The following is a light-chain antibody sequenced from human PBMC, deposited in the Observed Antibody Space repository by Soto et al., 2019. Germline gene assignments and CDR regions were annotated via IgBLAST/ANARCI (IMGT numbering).Light chain of an antibody. J-gene: IGLJ1*01. CDR2: DVS. CDR3: CTYASSYTPLYV. CDR1: SSDVGGYNY. Sequence: QSVLTQPRSLSGSPGQSVTISCTGTSSDVGGYNYVSWYQQYPGKAPKLMIYDVSKRPSGVPDRFSGSKSGNTASLTISGLQAEDEADYYCCTYASSYTPLYVFGTGTKVTDL. V-gene: IGLV2-11*01.